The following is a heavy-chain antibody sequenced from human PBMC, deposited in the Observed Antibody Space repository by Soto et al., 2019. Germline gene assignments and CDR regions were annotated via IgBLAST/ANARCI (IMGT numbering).Heavy chain of an antibody. Sequence: QVQLVQSGAEVKKPGASVKVSCKVSGYTLTELSMHWVRQAPGKGLEWMGGIIPIFGTANYAQKFQGRVTITADKSTSTAYMELSSLRSEDTAVYYCARGNWNSHFDYWGQGTLVTVSS. J-gene: IGHJ4*02. CDR1: GYTLTELS. CDR3: ARGNWNSHFDY. V-gene: IGHV1-69*13. D-gene: IGHD1-7*01. CDR2: IIPIFGTA.